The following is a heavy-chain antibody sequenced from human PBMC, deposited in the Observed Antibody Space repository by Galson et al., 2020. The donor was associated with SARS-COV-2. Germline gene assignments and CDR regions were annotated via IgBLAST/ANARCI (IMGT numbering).Heavy chain of an antibody. J-gene: IGHJ3*02. CDR1: GGSVSSGSYS. CDR2: IYYSGST. CDR3: ARSLPGSHDAFDI. V-gene: IGHV4-61*01. Sequence: SETLSLTCTVSGGSVSSGSYSWSWIRQPPGKGLEWIAYIYYSGSTSYNPSLKSRVTISVDTSKNQFSLKLSSVTAADTAVYYCARSLPGSHDAFDIWGQGTMVTVSS.